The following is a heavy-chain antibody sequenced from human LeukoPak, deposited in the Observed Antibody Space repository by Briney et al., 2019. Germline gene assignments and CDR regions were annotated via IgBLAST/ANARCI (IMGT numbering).Heavy chain of an antibody. D-gene: IGHD3-3*01. J-gene: IGHJ4*02. Sequence: SETLSLTCTVSGVSISSYYWSWIRQPPGKGLEWIGEINHSGSTNYNPSLKSRVTISVDTSKNQFSLKLSSVTAADTAVYYYARVKAYYDFWSGFEWGQGTLVTVSS. CDR2: INHSGST. CDR3: ARVKAYYDFWSGFE. CDR1: GVSISSYY. V-gene: IGHV4-34*01.